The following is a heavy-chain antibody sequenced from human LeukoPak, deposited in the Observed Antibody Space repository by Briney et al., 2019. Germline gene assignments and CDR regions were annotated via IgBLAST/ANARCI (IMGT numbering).Heavy chain of an antibody. J-gene: IGHJ6*03. CDR1: GYTFTSYD. V-gene: IGHV1-8*01. CDR3: ARGRAYDPFEPYYYYYYMDV. Sequence: GASVKVSCKTSGYTFTSYDLNWVRQATGQGLEWMGWMNPNSGNTGYAQKFQGRVTITRNTSISTAYMELSSLRSEDTAVYYCARGRAYDPFEPYYYYYYMDVWGKGTTVTVSS. D-gene: IGHD3-3*01. CDR2: MNPNSGNT.